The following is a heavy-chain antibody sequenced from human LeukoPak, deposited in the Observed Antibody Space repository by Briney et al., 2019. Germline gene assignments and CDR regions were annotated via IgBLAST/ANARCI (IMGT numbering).Heavy chain of an antibody. CDR1: GFTFSSYS. D-gene: IGHD3-9*01. Sequence: GGSLRLSCAASGFTFSSYSMNWVRQAPGKGLEWVSYISSSSSTIYYADSVKGRFTISRDNAKNSLYLQMNSLRAEDTAVYYCARTLRYFDWYNDYWGQGTLVTVSS. CDR2: ISSSSSTI. V-gene: IGHV3-48*01. CDR3: ARTLRYFDWYNDY. J-gene: IGHJ4*02.